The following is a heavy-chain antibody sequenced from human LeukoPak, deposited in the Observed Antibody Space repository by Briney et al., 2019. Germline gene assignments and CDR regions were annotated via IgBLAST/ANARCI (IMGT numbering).Heavy chain of an antibody. Sequence: SETLSLTCAVYGGSFSGYYWSWIRQPPGKGLEWIGEINHSGSTNYNPSLKSRVTISVDTSKNQFSLKLSSVTAADTAVYYCARGQTIYGFDPWGQGTLVTVSS. J-gene: IGHJ5*02. CDR3: ARGQTIYGFDP. D-gene: IGHD3-3*01. CDR1: GGSFSGYY. V-gene: IGHV4-34*01. CDR2: INHSGST.